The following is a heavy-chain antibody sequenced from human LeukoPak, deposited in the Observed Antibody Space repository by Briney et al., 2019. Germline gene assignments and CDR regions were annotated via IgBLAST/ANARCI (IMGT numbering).Heavy chain of an antibody. J-gene: IGHJ6*02. CDR2: ISGRWGST. CDR1: GFTFSSYA. V-gene: IGHV3-23*01. CDR3: AKLGLVRGVIKRHYYYGMDV. D-gene: IGHD3-10*01. Sequence: PGGSLGLSCAASGFTFSSYAMSWVRQAPGKGLEWVGAISGRWGSTYYAESLKGRFTISRNNSKNTLYLQMNSLRAEDTAVYYCAKLGLVRGVIKRHYYYGMDVWGQGTTVTVSS.